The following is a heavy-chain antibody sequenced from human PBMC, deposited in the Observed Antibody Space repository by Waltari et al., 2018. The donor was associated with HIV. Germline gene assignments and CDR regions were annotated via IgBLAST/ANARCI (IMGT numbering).Heavy chain of an antibody. D-gene: IGHD2-8*01. J-gene: IGHJ6*02. Sequence: QVQLVQSGAEVKKPGASVKVSCKASGYTFTGYYMHWVRQAPGQGLEWMGWINPNRGGTNYAQKFQGWVTMTRDTSISTAYMELSRLRSDDTAVYYCARDGVGGYYYGMDVWGQGTTVTVSS. CDR1: GYTFTGYY. V-gene: IGHV1-2*04. CDR3: ARDGVGGYYYGMDV. CDR2: INPNRGGT.